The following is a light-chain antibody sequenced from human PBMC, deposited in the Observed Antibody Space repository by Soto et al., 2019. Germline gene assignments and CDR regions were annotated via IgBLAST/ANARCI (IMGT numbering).Light chain of an antibody. Sequence: EILLTQSPATLSLSPGERATLSCRASQGVSTYLAWYQQKPGQAPRLLIYDASNRATGIPARFSGSGSGTDFPLTSSSLEPEDFAVYYCQQRSNSWTFGQGTKVEIK. CDR2: DAS. V-gene: IGKV3-11*01. J-gene: IGKJ1*01. CDR1: QGVSTY. CDR3: QQRSNSWT.